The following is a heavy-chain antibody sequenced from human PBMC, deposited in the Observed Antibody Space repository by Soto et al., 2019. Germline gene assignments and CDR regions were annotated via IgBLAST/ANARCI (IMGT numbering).Heavy chain of an antibody. CDR3: ARCPYDSSGFTHFDY. J-gene: IGHJ4*02. CDR2: ISYDGSNK. D-gene: IGHD3-22*01. CDR1: GFTFSSYA. Sequence: QVQLVESGGGVVQPGRSLRLSCAASGFTFSSYAMHWVRQAPGKGLEWVAVISYDGSNKYYADSVKGRFTISRDNSKNTLYLQMNSLRAEDTAVYHCARCPYDSSGFTHFDYWGQGTLVTVSS. V-gene: IGHV3-30-3*01.